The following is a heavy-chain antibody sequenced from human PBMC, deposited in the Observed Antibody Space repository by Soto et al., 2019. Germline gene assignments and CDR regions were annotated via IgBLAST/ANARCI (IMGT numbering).Heavy chain of an antibody. D-gene: IGHD6-25*01. J-gene: IGHJ5*02. V-gene: IGHV3-23*01. CDR3: AKSAAGGGKSNWFAP. Sequence: EVQLLESGGGLVQPGGSLRLSCAASGFTFSSYAMSWVRQAPGKGLEWVSAISGSGGSTYYADSVKGRFTISRDNSPTTLYLQMNSLRADDTAVYDCAKSAAGGGKSNWFAPWGQGTLVTVSS. CDR1: GFTFSSYA. CDR2: ISGSGGST.